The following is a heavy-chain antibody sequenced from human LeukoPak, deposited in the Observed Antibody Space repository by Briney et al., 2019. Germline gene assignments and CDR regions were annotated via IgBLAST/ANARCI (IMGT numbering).Heavy chain of an antibody. J-gene: IGHJ4*02. CDR1: GGSISSSSYY. D-gene: IGHD1-7*01. V-gene: IGHV4-39*07. CDR2: IYYSGST. Sequence: SETLSLTCTVSGGSISSSSYYWGWIRQPPGKGLEWIGSIYYSGSTYYNPSLKSRVTISVDTSKNQFSLKLSSATAADTAVYYCARDSLTGTTKPLDYWGQGTLVTVSS. CDR3: ARDSLTGTTKPLDY.